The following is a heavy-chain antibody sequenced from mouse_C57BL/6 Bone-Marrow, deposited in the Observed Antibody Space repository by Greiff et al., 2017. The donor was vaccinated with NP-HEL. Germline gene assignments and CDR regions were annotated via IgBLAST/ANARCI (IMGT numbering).Heavy chain of an antibody. V-gene: IGHV1-50*01. J-gene: IGHJ3*01. CDR3: AREGPYGSSYPFAY. D-gene: IGHD1-1*01. CDR1: GYTFTSYW. CDR2: IDPSDSYT. Sequence: QVQLQQPGAELVKPGASVKLSCKASGYTFTSYWMQWVKQRPGPGLEWIGEIDPSDSYTNYNQKCKGKATLTVDTSSSTAYMQLSSLTSEDSAVYYCAREGPYGSSYPFAYWGQGTLVTVSA.